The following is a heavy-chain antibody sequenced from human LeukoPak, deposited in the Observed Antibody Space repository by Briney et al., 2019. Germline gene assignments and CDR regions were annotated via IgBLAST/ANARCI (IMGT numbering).Heavy chain of an antibody. Sequence: GGSLRLSWAASGFTFSNAWMSWVRQAPGKGLEWVGRIKSKTDGGTTDYAAPVKGRFTISRDDSKNTLYLQMNSLKTEDTAVYYCTTVMVRGLMPSDFDYWGQGTLVTVSS. V-gene: IGHV3-15*01. J-gene: IGHJ4*02. CDR3: TTVMVRGLMPSDFDY. D-gene: IGHD3-10*01. CDR1: GFTFSNAW. CDR2: IKSKTDGGTT.